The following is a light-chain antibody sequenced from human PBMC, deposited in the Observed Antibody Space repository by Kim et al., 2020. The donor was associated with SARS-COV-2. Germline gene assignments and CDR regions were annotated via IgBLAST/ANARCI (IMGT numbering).Light chain of an antibody. CDR3: QAWDSSTEV. Sequence: SYELTQPPSVSVSPGQTASITCSGDKLGDKYACWYQQKPGQSHVLVIYQDSKRPSGIPERFSGSNSGNTATLTISGTQAMDEADYYCQAWDSSTEVFGG. J-gene: IGLJ2*01. V-gene: IGLV3-1*01. CDR2: QDS. CDR1: KLGDKY.